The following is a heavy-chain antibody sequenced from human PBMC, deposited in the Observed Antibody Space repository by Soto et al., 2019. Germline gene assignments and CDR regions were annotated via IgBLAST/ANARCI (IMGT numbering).Heavy chain of an antibody. Sequence: GGSLRLSCAASGFTVSSNYMSWVRQAPGKGLEWVSVIYSGGSTYYADSVKGRFTISRHNSKNTLYLQMNSLRAEDTAVYYCAREAFELPYYYYGMDVWGQGTTVTVSS. J-gene: IGHJ6*02. V-gene: IGHV3-53*04. CDR3: AREAFELPYYYYGMDV. CDR2: IYSGGST. D-gene: IGHD1-26*01. CDR1: GFTVSSNY.